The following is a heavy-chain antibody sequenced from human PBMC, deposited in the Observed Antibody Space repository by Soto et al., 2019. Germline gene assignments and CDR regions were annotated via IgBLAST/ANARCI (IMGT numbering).Heavy chain of an antibody. D-gene: IGHD1-26*01. Sequence: QVQLVQSGAEVKKPGSSVKVSCKASGGTFSSYTISWVRQAPGQGLEWMGRIIPILGIANYAQKFQGRVTITADKSTSTAYMELSSLRSEDTAVYYCARDCLVCGWFDPWGQGTLVTVSS. V-gene: IGHV1-69*08. CDR1: GGTFSSYT. CDR3: ARDCLVCGWFDP. J-gene: IGHJ5*02. CDR2: IIPILGIA.